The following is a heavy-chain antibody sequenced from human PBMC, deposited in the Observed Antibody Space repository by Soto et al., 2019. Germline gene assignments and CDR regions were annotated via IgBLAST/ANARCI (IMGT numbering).Heavy chain of an antibody. CDR1: GGSISSGGYY. CDR2: IHYSGST. J-gene: IGHJ4*02. CDR3: ARQGQGMVRGAPYSFDY. Sequence: PSETLSLTCTVSGGSISSGGYYWSWIRQHPGKGLEWIGYIHYSGSTYYNPSLKSRVTISVDTSKNQFSLKLSSVTAADTAVYYCARQGQGMVRGAPYSFDYWGQGPWSPSPQ. V-gene: IGHV4-31*03. D-gene: IGHD3-10*01.